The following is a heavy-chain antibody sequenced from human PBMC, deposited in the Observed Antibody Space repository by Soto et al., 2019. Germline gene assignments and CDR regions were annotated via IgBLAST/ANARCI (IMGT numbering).Heavy chain of an antibody. D-gene: IGHD5-12*01. J-gene: IGHJ5*02. Sequence: QVQLQESGPRLVKPSETLSLTCTVSGDSISSYYWSWIRQPPGKGLEWIGYIYYSGSTYYNRSLKSRVTISVDTPKNQFSLKLTSVTAADTAVYYCARGVATIGPWGQGTLVTVSS. CDR3: ARGVATIGP. CDR2: IYYSGST. CDR1: GDSISSYY. V-gene: IGHV4-59*01.